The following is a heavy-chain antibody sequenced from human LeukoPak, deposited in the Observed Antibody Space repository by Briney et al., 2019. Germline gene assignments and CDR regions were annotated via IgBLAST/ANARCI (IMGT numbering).Heavy chain of an antibody. J-gene: IGHJ4*02. CDR2: INPNSGGT. V-gene: IGHV1-2*02. CDR1: GYTFTGYY. Sequence: ASVKVSCKASGYTFTGYYMHWVRQAPGQGLEWMGWINPNSGGTNYAQKFQGRVTMTRDTSISTAYMELSRLRSDDTAVYYCASDYDILTGYSGIQYYWGQGTLVTVSS. CDR3: ASDYDILTGYSGIQYY. D-gene: IGHD3-9*01.